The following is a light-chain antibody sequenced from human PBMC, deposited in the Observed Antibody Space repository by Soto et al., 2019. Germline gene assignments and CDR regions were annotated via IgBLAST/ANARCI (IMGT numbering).Light chain of an antibody. CDR3: SSYAGSNNVV. V-gene: IGLV2-8*01. Sequence: QSALTQPPSASGSPGQSVTISCTGTSSDVGGYNYVSWYQQHPGKAPKLMIYEVSKRPSGVPDRFSGSKSGNTASLTVSGLQDEDEADYYCSSYAGSNNVVFGGGTKVTV. J-gene: IGLJ2*01. CDR1: SSDVGGYNY. CDR2: EVS.